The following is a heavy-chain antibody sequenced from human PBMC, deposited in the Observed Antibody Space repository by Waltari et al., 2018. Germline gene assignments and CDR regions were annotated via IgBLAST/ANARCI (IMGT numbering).Heavy chain of an antibody. J-gene: IGHJ5*02. V-gene: IGHV4-4*07. CDR2: IYTSVST. D-gene: IGHD3-10*01. CDR1: GGPFSRDY. Sequence: QMQLQESGPGLVKPSETLSLTGSASGGPFSRDYWTWIRQPAVKGLEWIGRIYTSVSTDYNPSLKSRVTMSVDTSKNQFSLKLSSVTAADTAVYYCARGPLVRGANSLDPWGQGTLVTVSS. CDR3: ARGPLVRGANSLDP.